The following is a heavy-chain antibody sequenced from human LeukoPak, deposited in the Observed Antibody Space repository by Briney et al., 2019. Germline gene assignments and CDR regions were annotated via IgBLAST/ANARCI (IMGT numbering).Heavy chain of an antibody. CDR2: ISGSGGST. Sequence: GGSLRLSCAASGFSFSTYAMNWVRQAPGKGLEWVSAISGSGGSTYYADSVKGRFTISRDNSKNTLYLQMNSLRAEDTAVYYCAKTMDDSSGYLHYFDYWGQGTLVTVSS. V-gene: IGHV3-23*01. CDR1: GFSFSTYA. CDR3: AKTMDDSSGYLHYFDY. D-gene: IGHD3-22*01. J-gene: IGHJ4*02.